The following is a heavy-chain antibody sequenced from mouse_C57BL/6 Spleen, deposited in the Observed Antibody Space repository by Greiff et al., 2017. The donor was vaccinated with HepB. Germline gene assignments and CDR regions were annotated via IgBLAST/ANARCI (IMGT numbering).Heavy chain of an antibody. J-gene: IGHJ2*01. D-gene: IGHD4-1*01. Sequence: VKLQQPGTELVKPGASVKLSCKASGYTFTSYWMHWVKQRPGQGLEWIGNINPSNGGTNYNEKFKSKATLTVDKSSSTAYMQLSSLTSEDSAVYYCAREERELGPFDYWGQGTTLTVSS. CDR3: AREERELGPFDY. CDR2: INPSNGGT. CDR1: GYTFTSYW. V-gene: IGHV1-53*01.